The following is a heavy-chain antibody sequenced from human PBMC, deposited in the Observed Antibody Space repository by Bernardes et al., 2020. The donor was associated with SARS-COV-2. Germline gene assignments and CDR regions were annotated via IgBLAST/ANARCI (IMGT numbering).Heavy chain of an antibody. CDR3: ARDREDVLLWFGELPPYYYYMDV. CDR1: GFTFSSYW. J-gene: IGHJ6*03. D-gene: IGHD3-10*01. Sequence: GGSLRLSCAASGFTFSSYWMSWVRQAPGKGLEWVANIKQDGSEKYYVDSVKGRFTISRDNAKNSLYLQMNSLRAEDTAVYYCARDREDVLLWFGELPPYYYYMDVWGKGTTVTVSS. V-gene: IGHV3-7*05. CDR2: IKQDGSEK.